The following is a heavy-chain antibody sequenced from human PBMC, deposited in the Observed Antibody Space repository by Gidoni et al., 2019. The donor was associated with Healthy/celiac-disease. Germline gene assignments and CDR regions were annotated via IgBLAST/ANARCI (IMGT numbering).Heavy chain of an antibody. CDR1: GFTFSSYR. CDR3: ARDLVVVVPAASFYGMDV. CDR2: ISSSSSTI. J-gene: IGHJ6*02. D-gene: IGHD2-2*01. V-gene: IGHV3-48*02. Sequence: EVQLVESGGGLVQPGGSLRLSCAASGFTFSSYRMTWVRQAPGKGLEWVSYISSSSSTIYYADSVKGRFTISRDNAKNSLYLQMNSLRDEDTAVYYCARDLVVVVPAASFYGMDVWGQGTTVTVSS.